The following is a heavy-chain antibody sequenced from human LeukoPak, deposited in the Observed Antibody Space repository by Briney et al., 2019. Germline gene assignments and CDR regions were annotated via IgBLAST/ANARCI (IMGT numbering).Heavy chain of an antibody. Sequence: GGSLRLSCAASGFTFSTYGFHWVRQAPGKGPELVAHINHDGSHTGYVDSVKGRFTISRDNSKNSLYLQLNSLRAEDTAMYYCAKYLSRAFDCWGQGSLITVSS. D-gene: IGHD2/OR15-2a*01. CDR3: AKYLSRAFDC. J-gene: IGHJ4*02. CDR1: GFTFSTYG. V-gene: IGHV3-7*01. CDR2: INHDGSHT.